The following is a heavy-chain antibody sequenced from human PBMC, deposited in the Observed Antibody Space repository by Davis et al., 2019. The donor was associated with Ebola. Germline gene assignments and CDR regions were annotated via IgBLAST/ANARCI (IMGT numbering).Heavy chain of an antibody. CDR3: TRRVSGDFWYFDL. J-gene: IGHJ2*01. Sequence: GGSLRLSCAASGFIVSDKYMSWVRQAPGKGLEWVSVIYRDGRTYYADSVKGRFTISRDNSKNTLYLQMNSLRAEDTAVYYCTRRVSGDFWYFDLWGRGTLVTVSS. CDR2: IYRDGRT. V-gene: IGHV3-53*01. D-gene: IGHD4-17*01. CDR1: GFIVSDKY.